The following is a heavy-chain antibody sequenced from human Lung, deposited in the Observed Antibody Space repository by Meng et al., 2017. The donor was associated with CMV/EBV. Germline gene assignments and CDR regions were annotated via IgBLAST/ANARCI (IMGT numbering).Heavy chain of an antibody. J-gene: IGHJ4*02. D-gene: IGHD6-6*01. CDR2: IFSNDEK. V-gene: IGHV2-26*01. CDR1: GFSLSNARMG. Sequence: SGPTLVXPXLTFTLTCTVSGFSLSNARMGVSWIRQPPGKALEWLADIFSNDEKSYKTSLRSRLTISKDTSNSQVVLTMTTMDPVDTGTYYCARTGDIVGRPLDYWGQGSLVTVSS. CDR3: ARTGDIVGRPLDY.